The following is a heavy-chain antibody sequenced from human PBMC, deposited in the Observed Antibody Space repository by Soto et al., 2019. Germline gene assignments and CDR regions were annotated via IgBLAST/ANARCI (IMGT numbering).Heavy chain of an antibody. Sequence: ASVKVSCKASGYTFTGYYMHWVRQAPGQGLEWMGWINPNSGGTNYAQKFQGWVTMTRDTSISTAYMELSRLRSDDTAVYYCARDRIPSRLLWFGESKEDYYGMDVWGQGXTVTVYS. D-gene: IGHD3-10*01. CDR1: GYTFTGYY. V-gene: IGHV1-2*04. CDR2: INPNSGGT. CDR3: ARDRIPSRLLWFGESKEDYYGMDV. J-gene: IGHJ6*02.